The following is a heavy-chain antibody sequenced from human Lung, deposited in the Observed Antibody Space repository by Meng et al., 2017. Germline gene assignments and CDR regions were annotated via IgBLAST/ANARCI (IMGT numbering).Heavy chain of an antibody. V-gene: IGHV1-18*01. D-gene: IGHD6-19*01. CDR3: ARDRQWLFDY. J-gene: IGHJ4*02. CDR2: IDPGNGNR. Sequence: QVHLVQSGREVEKPGASVKVSCKASGYTFTTYGISWLRQAPGQGLEWMGWIDPGNGNRDFAEKFQDRLTMSNDTSSSTVYMELTRLTSDDTAVYYCARDRQWLFDYWGQGALVTVSS. CDR1: GYTFTTYG.